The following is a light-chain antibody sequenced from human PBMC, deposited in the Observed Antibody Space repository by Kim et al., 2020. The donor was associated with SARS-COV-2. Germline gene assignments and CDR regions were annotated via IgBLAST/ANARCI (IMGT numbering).Light chain of an antibody. J-gene: IGLJ1*01. Sequence: VSPGQTASISCSGDKLGDEYVSWFQHKPGQSPLLVIYRDSKRPSGIPERFSGSNSGNTATLTITGTQAMDEADYYCQASDSSTEVFGTGTKVTVL. CDR3: QASDSSTEV. V-gene: IGLV3-1*01. CDR2: RDS. CDR1: KLGDEY.